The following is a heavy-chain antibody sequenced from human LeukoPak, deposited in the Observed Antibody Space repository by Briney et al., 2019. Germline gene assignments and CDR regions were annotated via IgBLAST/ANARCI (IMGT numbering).Heavy chain of an antibody. CDR2: INPNSGGT. CDR1: GYSFTGHF. Sequence: ASVKVSCKASGYSFTGHFIHWLRQAPGQGLEYVGWINPNSGGTNYAQKFQGRVTMTRDTSISTAYMELSRLRSDDTAVYYCARARVPAAIGFDPRGQGTLVTVSS. J-gene: IGHJ5*02. D-gene: IGHD2-2*01. V-gene: IGHV1-2*02. CDR3: ARARVPAAIGFDP.